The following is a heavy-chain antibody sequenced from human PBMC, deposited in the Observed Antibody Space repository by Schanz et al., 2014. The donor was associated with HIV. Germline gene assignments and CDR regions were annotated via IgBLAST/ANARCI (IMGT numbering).Heavy chain of an antibody. D-gene: IGHD2-21*02. V-gene: IGHV3-74*01. CDR1: GFTFSNYW. Sequence: EEKLVESGGCLVQPGGSLRLSCAASGFTFSNYWMHWVRQAPGKGLVWVSRINIDGSSTSYADSVKGRFTISRDNAKNTLYLQMNSLRAEDTAVYYCARGLVTWGQGALVTVSS. CDR3: ARGLVT. J-gene: IGHJ4*02. CDR2: INIDGSST.